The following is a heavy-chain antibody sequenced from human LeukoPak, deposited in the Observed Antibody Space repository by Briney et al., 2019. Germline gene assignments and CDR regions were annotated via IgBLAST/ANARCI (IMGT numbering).Heavy chain of an antibody. D-gene: IGHD3-22*01. V-gene: IGHV3-21*01. CDR1: GFTFSSYA. Sequence: PGGSLRLSCAASGFTFSSYAMNWVRQAPGKGLEWVSSISTTPSFTYYADSVKGRFTISRDNAKNSLFLQMNSLGVEDTAVYYCARDLSSGDYWGQGTLVTVSS. CDR3: ARDLSSGDY. CDR2: ISTTPSFT. J-gene: IGHJ4*02.